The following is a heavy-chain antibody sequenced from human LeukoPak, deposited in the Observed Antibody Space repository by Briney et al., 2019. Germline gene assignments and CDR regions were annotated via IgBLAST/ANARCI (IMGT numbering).Heavy chain of an antibody. CDR2: ISSSSSTI. CDR3: ARDHKSDGSGSYYDFDY. Sequence: GGSLRLSCAASGFTFSSYSMNWVRQAPGKGLEWVSYISSSSSTIYYADSVKGRFTISRDNAKNSLYLQMNSLRAEDTAVYYCARDHKSDGSGSYYDFDYWGQGTLVTVSS. CDR1: GFTFSSYS. V-gene: IGHV3-48*04. D-gene: IGHD3-10*01. J-gene: IGHJ4*02.